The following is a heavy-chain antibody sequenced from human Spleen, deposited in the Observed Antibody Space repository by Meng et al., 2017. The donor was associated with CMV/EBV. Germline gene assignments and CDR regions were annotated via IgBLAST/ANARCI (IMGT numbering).Heavy chain of an antibody. V-gene: IGHV3-11*01. J-gene: IGHJ3*02. CDR3: AKSRDYFSMGAFDI. CDR2: TSSSGYSI. Sequence: GESLKISCAASGFTFSDYYMTWIRQAPGKGLEWISYTSSSGYSIYYADSVKGRFTVSRDNSKNTLYLQMNSLRAEDTAVYYCAKSRDYFSMGAFDIWGQGTMVTVSS. CDR1: GFTFSDYY. D-gene: IGHD2/OR15-2a*01.